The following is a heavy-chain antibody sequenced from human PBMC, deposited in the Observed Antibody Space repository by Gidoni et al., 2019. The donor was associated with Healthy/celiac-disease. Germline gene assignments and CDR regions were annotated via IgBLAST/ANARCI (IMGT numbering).Heavy chain of an antibody. J-gene: IGHJ2*01. V-gene: IGHV5-10-1*01. D-gene: IGHD3-10*01. Sequence: EVQLVRSGAEVKKPGESLRISCKGSGYSFTSYWISWVRQMPGKGLGWIGRIEPSDLYTTYSPSFQGHVTISADKSISTAYLQWSSLKASDTAMYYCARRVTLVRGVIGWYFDLWGRGTLVTVSS. CDR1: GYSFTSYW. CDR2: IEPSDLYT. CDR3: ARRVTLVRGVIGWYFDL.